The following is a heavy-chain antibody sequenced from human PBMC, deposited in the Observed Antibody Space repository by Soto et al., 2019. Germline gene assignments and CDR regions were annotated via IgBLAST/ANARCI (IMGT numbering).Heavy chain of an antibody. J-gene: IGHJ3*02. Sequence: ASVKVSCKVSGYTLTELSMHWVRQAPGKGLEWMGGFDPEDGETIYAQKFQGRVTMTEDTSTDTAYMELSSLRSEDTAVYYCATPFQLYGGNSFGAFDIWGQGTMVTVS. V-gene: IGHV1-24*01. CDR3: ATPFQLYGGNSFGAFDI. D-gene: IGHD4-17*01. CDR2: FDPEDGET. CDR1: GYTLTELS.